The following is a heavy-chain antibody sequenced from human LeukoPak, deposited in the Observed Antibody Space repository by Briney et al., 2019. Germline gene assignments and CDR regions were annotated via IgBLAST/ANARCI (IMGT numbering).Heavy chain of an antibody. D-gene: IGHD4-17*01. J-gene: IGHJ4*02. V-gene: IGHV3-30*03. CDR3: AAGYGDYRNFDY. CDR2: VSYDGSNQ. CDR1: GFTFNNYG. Sequence: GGSLRLSCAASGFTFNNYGMHWVRQAPGRGLEWVAVVSYDGSNQYYADSVKGRFTIFRDNSKNTLYLQMNSLRTEDTAVYYCAAGYGDYRNFDYWGQGTLVTVSS.